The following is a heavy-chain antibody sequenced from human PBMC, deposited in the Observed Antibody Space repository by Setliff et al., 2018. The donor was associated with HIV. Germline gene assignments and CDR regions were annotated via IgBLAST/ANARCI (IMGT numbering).Heavy chain of an antibody. CDR3: VRNGYYSLDY. Sequence: PSETLSLTCGVSGDSVRKSNWWSWVRQTPGKGLEWIGEIHHSGSTNYNPSLESRVTISTDKSKNQFSLKMTSVTAADTAVYNCVRNGYYSLDYWGQGTLVTVSS. CDR1: GDSVRKSNW. D-gene: IGHD3-22*01. J-gene: IGHJ4*02. V-gene: IGHV4-4*02. CDR2: IHHSGST.